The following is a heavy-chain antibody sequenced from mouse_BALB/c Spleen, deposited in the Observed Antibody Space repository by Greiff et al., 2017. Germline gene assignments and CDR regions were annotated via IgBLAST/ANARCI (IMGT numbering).Heavy chain of an antibody. CDR3: ARDGLLLRPYWYLDV. CDR2: ISDGGSST. D-gene: IGHD1-1*01. Sequence: EVKLMESGGGLVKPGGSLKLSCAASGFTFSDYYMYWVRQTPEKRLEWVATISDGGSSTYYPDSVKGRFTISRDNAKNNLYLQMSSLKSEDTAMYYCARDGLLLRPYWYLDVWGAGTTVTVSS. CDR1: GFTFSDYY. V-gene: IGHV5-4*02. J-gene: IGHJ1*01.